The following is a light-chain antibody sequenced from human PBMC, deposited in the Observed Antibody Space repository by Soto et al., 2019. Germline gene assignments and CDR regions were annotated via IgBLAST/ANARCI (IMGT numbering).Light chain of an antibody. J-gene: IGKJ2*01. CDR2: DSS. Sequence: DIVVTQSPATLSLSPGERATLSCRARQSVSSYLAWYQQKPGQAPRLLSYDSSNRATGIPARFSGRGSGTDVTLSMSSLEPEDFAISYFQQRSGWYTFGQGKKLEIK. CDR1: QSVSSY. CDR3: QQRSGWYT. V-gene: IGKV3-11*01.